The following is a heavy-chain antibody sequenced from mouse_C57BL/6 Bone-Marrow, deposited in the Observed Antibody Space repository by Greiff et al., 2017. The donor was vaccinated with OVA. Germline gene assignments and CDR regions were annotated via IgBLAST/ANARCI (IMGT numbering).Heavy chain of an antibody. Sequence: EVQLQQSGPELVKPGASVKISCKASGYTFTDYYMNWVKQSHGKSLEWIGDINPNNGGTSYNQKFKGKATLTVDKSSSTAYMELRSLTSEDSAVYYCARRDGSSYGDAMDYWGQGTSVTVSS. CDR2: INPNNGGT. CDR1: GYTFTDYY. CDR3: ARRDGSSYGDAMDY. D-gene: IGHD1-1*01. J-gene: IGHJ4*01. V-gene: IGHV1-26*01.